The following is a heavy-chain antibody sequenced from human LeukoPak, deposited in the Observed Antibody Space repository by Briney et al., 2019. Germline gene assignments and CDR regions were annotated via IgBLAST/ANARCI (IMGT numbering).Heavy chain of an antibody. Sequence: PSETLSLTCTVSGGSISSYYWSWIRQPPGKGLEWIGYIYYSGSTNYNPSLKSRVTISVDTSKNQFSLKLSSVTTADTAVYYCARTTEGGYSYGYFYYYYMDVWGKGTTVTISS. D-gene: IGHD5-18*01. V-gene: IGHV4-59*01. J-gene: IGHJ6*03. CDR2: IYYSGST. CDR1: GGSISSYY. CDR3: ARTTEGGYSYGYFYYYYMDV.